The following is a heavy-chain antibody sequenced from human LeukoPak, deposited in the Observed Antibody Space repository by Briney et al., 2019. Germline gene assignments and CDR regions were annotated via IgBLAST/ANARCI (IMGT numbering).Heavy chain of an antibody. CDR1: GYTFTDYY. Sequence: ASVKISCKVSGYTFTDYYMHWVQQAPGKGLEGMGLVDPEDGETIYAEKFQGRVTITADTSTDTAYMGLSSLRSEDTAVYYCATEDYYDSSGYYDYWGQGTLVTVSS. CDR2: VDPEDGET. V-gene: IGHV1-69-2*01. D-gene: IGHD3-22*01. CDR3: ATEDYYDSSGYYDY. J-gene: IGHJ4*02.